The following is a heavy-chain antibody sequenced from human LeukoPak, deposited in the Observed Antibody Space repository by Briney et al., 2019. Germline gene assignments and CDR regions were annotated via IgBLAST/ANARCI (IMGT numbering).Heavy chain of an antibody. CDR3: ASRPRSYCSGGSCYPGPDDY. J-gene: IGHJ4*02. D-gene: IGHD2-15*01. CDR1: GGSISSSSYY. CDR2: IYYSGST. Sequence: SETLSLTCTVSGGSISSSSYYWGWLRQPPGKGLEWIGSIYYSGSTYYNPSLKSRVTISVDTSKNQFSLKLSSVTAADTAVYYCASRPRSYCSGGSCYPGPDDYWGQGTLVTVSS. V-gene: IGHV4-39*01.